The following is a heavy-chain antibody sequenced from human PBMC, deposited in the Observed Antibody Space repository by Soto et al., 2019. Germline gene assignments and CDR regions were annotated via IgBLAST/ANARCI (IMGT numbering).Heavy chain of an antibody. D-gene: IGHD1-1*01. CDR2: IYGDGTT. V-gene: IGHV3-66*01. J-gene: IGHJ4*02. CDR3: ARWTGTTFDY. Sequence: EMQLVESGGGLVQPGGSLRLSCAASGCSVSGNYMSWVRQAPGKGLEWVSIIYGDGTTSYADSVKGRFTISGDNSKNTLYLQMNSLRADDTAVYYCARWTGTTFDYWGQGTLVTVSS. CDR1: GCSVSGNY.